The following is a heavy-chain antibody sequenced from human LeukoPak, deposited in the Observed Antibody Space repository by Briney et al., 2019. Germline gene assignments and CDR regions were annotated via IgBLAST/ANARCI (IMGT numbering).Heavy chain of an antibody. Sequence: WETLTLTCTVSGGSISSYYWSWIRQPPGKGLEWIGYIYYSGSTNYNPSLKSRVTISLDTSKNEISLRLSSVTAADTAVYYCTRVDVIAFEIWGQGTMVIVSS. V-gene: IGHV4-59*01. CDR3: TRVDVIAFEI. D-gene: IGHD2-21*01. CDR2: IYYSGST. CDR1: GGSISSYY. J-gene: IGHJ3*02.